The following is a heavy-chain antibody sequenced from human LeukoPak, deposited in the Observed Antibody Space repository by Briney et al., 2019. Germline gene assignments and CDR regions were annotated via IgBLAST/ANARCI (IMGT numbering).Heavy chain of an antibody. CDR2: IFYSGSA. CDR3: AKVPHPSAWEYYFDY. J-gene: IGHJ4*02. V-gene: IGHV4-59*01. Sequence: PSETLSLTCTVSGGSISTCYWSWIRRPPGKGLEWIGHIFYSGSANYGPSLKSRVTISVDTSKNQFSLKVTSVTAADTAVYYCAKVPHPSAWEYYFDYWGQGTLVTVSS. CDR1: GGSISTCY. D-gene: IGHD1-26*01.